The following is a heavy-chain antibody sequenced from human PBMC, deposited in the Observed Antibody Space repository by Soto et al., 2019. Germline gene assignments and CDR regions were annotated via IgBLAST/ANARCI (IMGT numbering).Heavy chain of an antibody. CDR2: ISTRSDI. D-gene: IGHD2-21*02. CDR3: AREETAWPLAYGLDV. CDR1: GFTVSGYS. Sequence: GSLRLSCAASGFTVSGYSMNWVRQAPGKGLEWVASISTRSDIYYADSVKGRFTISRDNARNSVSLQMNSLRAEDTAVYYCAREETAWPLAYGLDVWGQGTTGTVSS. V-gene: IGHV3-21*01. J-gene: IGHJ6*02.